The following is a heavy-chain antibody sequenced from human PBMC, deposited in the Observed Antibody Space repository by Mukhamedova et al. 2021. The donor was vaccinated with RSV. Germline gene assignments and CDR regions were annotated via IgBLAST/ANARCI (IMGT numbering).Heavy chain of an antibody. CDR3: ARAPYSSGWYFHY. D-gene: IGHD6-19*01. V-gene: IGHV3-11*06. J-gene: IGHJ4*02. Sequence: LTISRDNAKNSLYLQMNSLRAEDTAVYYCARAPYSSGWYFHYWGQGTLVTVSS.